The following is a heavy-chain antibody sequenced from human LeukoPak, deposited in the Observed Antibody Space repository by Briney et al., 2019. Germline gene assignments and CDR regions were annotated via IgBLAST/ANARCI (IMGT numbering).Heavy chain of an antibody. CDR3: ARHKAERGSSGYDWGSFDV. CDR1: AYRFNNYW. D-gene: IGHD5-12*01. Sequence: GESMKISCKNSAYRFNNYWIGCVRQMPGKGLEWMGIIYPDDSDTRYSPSFQGQVTISADKSISTAYLQWSSLKASDTAMYYCARHKAERGSSGYDWGSFDVWGQGTMVTVSS. CDR2: IYPDDSDT. J-gene: IGHJ3*01. V-gene: IGHV5-51*01.